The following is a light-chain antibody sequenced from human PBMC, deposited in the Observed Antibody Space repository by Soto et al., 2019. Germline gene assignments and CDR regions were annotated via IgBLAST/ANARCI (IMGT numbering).Light chain of an antibody. CDR1: QGISSY. CDR2: AAS. V-gene: IGKV1-17*03. Sequence: DIQMTQSPSAMSASVGDRVTITCRASQGISSYLAWFQQKPGKVTKRLIYAASSLQSGVPSRFSGSGSGTEFTLTISSLQPEDFATYYGLQHKSYPHTFGQGTKLEIK. CDR3: LQHKSYPHT. J-gene: IGKJ2*01.